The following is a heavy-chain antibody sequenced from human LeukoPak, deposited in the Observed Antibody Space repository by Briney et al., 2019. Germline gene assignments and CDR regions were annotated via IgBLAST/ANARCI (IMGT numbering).Heavy chain of an antibody. D-gene: IGHD6-19*01. CDR1: GYTFTNYP. CDR2: INTSTGNP. Sequence: ASVKVSCKASGYTFTNYPMIWVRQAPGQGLEWMGWINTSTGNPTYAQGFTGRFVFSLDTSVGTTYLQINSLKTEDTAVYYCARGGYSRGQGSPFDYWGQGTLVTVSS. V-gene: IGHV7-4-1*02. CDR3: ARGGYSRGQGSPFDY. J-gene: IGHJ4*02.